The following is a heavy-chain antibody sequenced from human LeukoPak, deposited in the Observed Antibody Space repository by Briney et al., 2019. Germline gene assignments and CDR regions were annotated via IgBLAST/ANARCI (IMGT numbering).Heavy chain of an antibody. CDR1: GYTFTSYG. D-gene: IGHD3-22*01. CDR2: IIPIFGTA. Sequence: ASVKVSCKASGYTFTSYGISWVRQAPGQGLEWMGRIIPIFGTANYAQKFQGRVTITADESTSTAYMELSSLRSEDTAVYYCARDVEIDRGDYFDYWGQGTLVTVSS. J-gene: IGHJ4*02. CDR3: ARDVEIDRGDYFDY. V-gene: IGHV1-69*13.